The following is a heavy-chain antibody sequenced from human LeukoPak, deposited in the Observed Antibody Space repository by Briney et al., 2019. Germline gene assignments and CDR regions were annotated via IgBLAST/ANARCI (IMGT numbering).Heavy chain of an antibody. CDR1: GFTFSSNA. Sequence: GGSLRLSCAASGFTFSSNAMSWVRQAPGKGLQWVSAISPTDPSTYYADSVKGRFTISRDNSKNTLYLQMNSLRAEDTAVYYCAKDSPILTGWGQRTLVIVSS. V-gene: IGHV3-23*01. CDR2: ISPTDPST. CDR3: AKDSPILTG. D-gene: IGHD3-9*01. J-gene: IGHJ4*02.